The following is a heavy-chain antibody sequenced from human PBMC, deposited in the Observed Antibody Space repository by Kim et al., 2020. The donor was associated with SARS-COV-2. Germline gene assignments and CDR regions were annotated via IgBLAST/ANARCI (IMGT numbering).Heavy chain of an antibody. D-gene: IGHD3-10*01. CDR1: GFTVSSNY. V-gene: IGHV3-53*04. CDR3: ARGIVRGVIIEYYGMDV. Sequence: GGSLRLFCAASGFTVSSNYMSWVRQAPGKGLEWVSVIYSGGSTYYADSVKGRFTISRHNSKNTLYLQMNSLRAEDTAVYYCARGIVRGVIIEYYGMDVWGQGTTVTVSS. CDR2: IYSGGST. J-gene: IGHJ6*02.